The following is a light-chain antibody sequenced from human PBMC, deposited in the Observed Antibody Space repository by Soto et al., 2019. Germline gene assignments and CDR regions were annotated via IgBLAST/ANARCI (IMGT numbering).Light chain of an antibody. CDR2: AAS. Sequence: AIRMTQSPSSLSASTGDRVTITCRASQGIASYIAWYQQKPGKAPNLLIYAASTLQSGVPSRFSGSGSGTDFTLTISCLQSEDFATYYCQQYYSYPWTFGPGTEVELK. J-gene: IGKJ1*01. V-gene: IGKV1-8*01. CDR1: QGIASY. CDR3: QQYYSYPWT.